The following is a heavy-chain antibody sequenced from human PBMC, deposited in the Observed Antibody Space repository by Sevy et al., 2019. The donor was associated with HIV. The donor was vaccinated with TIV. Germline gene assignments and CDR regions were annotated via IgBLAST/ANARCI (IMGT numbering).Heavy chain of an antibody. J-gene: IGHJ6*02. CDR3: ARVAGGENYDYGIDV. CDR2: VYHVGNS. V-gene: IGHV4-39*01. D-gene: IGHD2-21*01. CDR1: GGSITSSGHY. Sequence: SETLSLTCTVSGGSITSSGHYWGWIRQSPGKGLEWIGAVYHVGNSYANPSLTSRVTISADTSKNLFSLSLTSLTAADTAIYYCARVAGGENYDYGIDVWGLGTSVTVSS.